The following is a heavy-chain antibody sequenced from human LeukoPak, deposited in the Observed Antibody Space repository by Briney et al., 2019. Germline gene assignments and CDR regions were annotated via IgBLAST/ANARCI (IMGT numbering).Heavy chain of an antibody. V-gene: IGHV3-21*01. J-gene: IGHJ4*02. Sequence: GGSLRLSCAASGFTFSSYSMNWVRQAPGKGLEWVSSISSSSSYIYYADSVKGRFTISRDNAKNSLYLQMNSLRAEDTAVYYCAKDKGSTVVTLRNLQGFDYWGQGTLVTVSS. D-gene: IGHD4-23*01. CDR1: GFTFSSYS. CDR3: AKDKGSTVVTLRNLQGFDY. CDR2: ISSSSSYI.